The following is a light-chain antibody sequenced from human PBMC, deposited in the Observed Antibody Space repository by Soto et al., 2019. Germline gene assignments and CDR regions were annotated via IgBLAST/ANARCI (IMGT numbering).Light chain of an antibody. Sequence: QSVLTQPPSVYGAPGQRVTVACTGTSSNIGAVFDVHWYQHLPGTASKLLIYGNNHRPSGVPDRFSGSKSGTSASLAITELQAEDEADYSCQSFDTSLGRSVFGGGTKLTVL. CDR3: QSFDTSLGRSV. J-gene: IGLJ2*01. CDR2: GNN. V-gene: IGLV1-40*01. CDR1: SSNIGAVFD.